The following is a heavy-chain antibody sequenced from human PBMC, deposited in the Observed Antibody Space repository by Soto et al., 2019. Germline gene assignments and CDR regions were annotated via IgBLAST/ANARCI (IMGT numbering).Heavy chain of an antibody. Sequence: SETLSLTCTVSGGSISSGGYYWSWIRQHPGKGLEWIGYIYYSGSTYYNPSLKSRVTISVDTSKNQFSLKLSSVTAADTAVYYCARAVEIPYYGDYYFDYWGQGTLVTVSS. J-gene: IGHJ4*02. CDR3: ARAVEIPYYGDYYFDY. CDR2: IYYSGST. V-gene: IGHV4-31*03. D-gene: IGHD4-17*01. CDR1: GGSISSGGYY.